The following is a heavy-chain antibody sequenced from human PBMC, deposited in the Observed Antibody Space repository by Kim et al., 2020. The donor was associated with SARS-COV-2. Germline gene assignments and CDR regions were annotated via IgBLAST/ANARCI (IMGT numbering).Heavy chain of an antibody. CDR3: ARVVAVAGTHYFDY. Sequence: ADSVKGRFTITRDNAKNSMNLQMNSLRDEDTAVYYCARVVAVAGTHYFDYWGQGTLVTVSS. D-gene: IGHD6-19*01. J-gene: IGHJ4*02. V-gene: IGHV3-21*01.